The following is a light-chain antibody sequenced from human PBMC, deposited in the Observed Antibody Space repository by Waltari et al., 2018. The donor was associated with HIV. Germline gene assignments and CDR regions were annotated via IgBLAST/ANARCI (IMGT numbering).Light chain of an antibody. CDR3: SSYANANIL. V-gene: IGLV2-14*01. J-gene: IGLJ3*02. Sequence: QSALTQPASVSGSPGQSITISCTGTSSDVGASNYVSWYQHHPGKAPKLIIYEVSNRPSGISNRFSGSKSGNTASLTISGLQAEDEADYYCSSYANANILFGGGTKLTVL. CDR2: EVS. CDR1: SSDVGASNY.